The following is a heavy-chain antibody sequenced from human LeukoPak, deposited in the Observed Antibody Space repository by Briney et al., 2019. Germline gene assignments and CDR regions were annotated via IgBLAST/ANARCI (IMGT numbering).Heavy chain of an antibody. D-gene: IGHD4-17*01. CDR3: AKSDYGDYGWYFDL. J-gene: IGHJ2*01. Sequence: GGSLRLSCAASGFTFSSYAMSWVCQAPGKGLEWVSAISGSGGSTYYADSVKGRFTISRDNSKNTLYLQMNSLRAEDTAVYYCAKSDYGDYGWYFDLWGRGTLVTVSS. CDR2: ISGSGGST. CDR1: GFTFSSYA. V-gene: IGHV3-23*01.